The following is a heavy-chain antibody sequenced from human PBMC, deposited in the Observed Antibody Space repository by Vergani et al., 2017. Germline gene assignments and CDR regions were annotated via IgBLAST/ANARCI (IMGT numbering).Heavy chain of an antibody. CDR2: IYYSGST. V-gene: IGHV4-59*01. J-gene: IGHJ4*02. CDR1: GGSISSYY. Sequence: QVQLQESGPGLVKPSETLSLTCTVSGGSISSYYWSWIRQPPGKGLEWIGYIYYSGSTNYNPSLKSRVTISVDTSKNQFSLKLSSVTAADTAVYYCARMIAAAGTEYFYYWGQGTLVTVSS. CDR3: ARMIAAAGTEYFYY. D-gene: IGHD6-13*01.